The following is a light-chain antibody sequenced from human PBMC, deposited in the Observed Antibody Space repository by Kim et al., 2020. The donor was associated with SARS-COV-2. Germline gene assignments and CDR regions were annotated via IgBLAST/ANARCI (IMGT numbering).Light chain of an antibody. V-gene: IGKV3-15*01. CDR1: QSVRNN. Sequence: IVMTQSPAILSVSPGERVTLSCRASQSVRNNLAWYQQRPGQAPRLLIYGASTRATDVSDRFSGSGSGTEFTLTIRSLQSEDLAVYYCQQYNDWPLLTFGGGTKVDIK. J-gene: IGKJ4*01. CDR3: QQYNDWPLLT. CDR2: GAS.